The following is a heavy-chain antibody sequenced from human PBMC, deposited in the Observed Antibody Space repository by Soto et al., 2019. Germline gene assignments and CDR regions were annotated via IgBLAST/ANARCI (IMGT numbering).Heavy chain of an antibody. CDR3: ARQNTAMVDHDAFDI. J-gene: IGHJ3*02. CDR2: MNPNSGNT. CDR1: GYAFTSYD. Sequence: ASVKVSCKASGYAFTSYDINWVRQATGQGLEWMGWMNPNSGNTGYAQKFQGRVTMTRNTSISTAYMELSSLRSEDTAVYYCARQNTAMVDHDAFDIWGQGTMVTVSS. V-gene: IGHV1-8*01. D-gene: IGHD5-18*01.